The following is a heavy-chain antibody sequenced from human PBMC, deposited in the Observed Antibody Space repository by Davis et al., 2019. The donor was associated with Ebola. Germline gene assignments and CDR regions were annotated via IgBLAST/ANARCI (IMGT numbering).Heavy chain of an antibody. CDR2: INPNSGGT. Sequence: ASVKVSCKASGYTFTGYYMHWVRQAPGQGLEWMGRINPNSGGTNYAQKFQGRVTMTRDTSISTAYMELSSLRSEDTAVYYCARDYGSYGGTEVDYWGQGTLVTVSS. D-gene: IGHD1-26*01. CDR1: GYTFTGYY. J-gene: IGHJ4*02. V-gene: IGHV1-2*06. CDR3: ARDYGSYGGTEVDY.